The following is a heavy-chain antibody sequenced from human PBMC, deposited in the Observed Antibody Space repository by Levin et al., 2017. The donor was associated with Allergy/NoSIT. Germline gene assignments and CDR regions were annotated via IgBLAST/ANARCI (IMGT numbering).Heavy chain of an antibody. CDR2: IYAGNSDT. Sequence: GGSLRLSCKGSGFIFNNFWIGWVRQMPGKGLEWMGIIYAGNSDTRYSPSFQGQVTFSVDKSNNTSYLQWTSLKASDTAMYYCARHRGASGLLKYYGMDVWGQGTAVTVSS. CDR3: ARHRGASGLLKYYGMDV. CDR1: GFIFNNFW. D-gene: IGHD3-10*01. V-gene: IGHV5-51*01. J-gene: IGHJ6*02.